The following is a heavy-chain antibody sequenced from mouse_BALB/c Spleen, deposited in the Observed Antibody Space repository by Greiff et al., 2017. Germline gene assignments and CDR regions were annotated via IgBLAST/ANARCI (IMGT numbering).Heavy chain of an antibody. CDR3: ARDYRYDGAWFAY. CDR2: ISYDGSN. Sequence: EVQLQESGPGLVKPSQSLSLTCSVTGYSITSGYYWNWIRQFPGNKLEWMGYISYDGSNNYNPSLKNRISITRDTSKNQFFLKLNSVTTEDTATYYCARDYRYDGAWFAYWGQGTLVTVSA. V-gene: IGHV3-6*02. CDR1: GYSITSGYY. J-gene: IGHJ3*01. D-gene: IGHD2-14*01.